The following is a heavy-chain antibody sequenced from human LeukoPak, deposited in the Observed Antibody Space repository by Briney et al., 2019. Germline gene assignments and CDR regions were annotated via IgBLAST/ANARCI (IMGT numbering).Heavy chain of an antibody. CDR3: VRGWELPHGLAY. CDR1: GGSVSSGSYY. Sequence: PSETLSLTCTVSGGSVSSGSYYWSWIRQPPGKGLEWIGYIYYSGSTNYNPSLKSRVTISVDTSKNQFSLKLSSVTAADTAVYYCVRGWELPHGLAYWGQGTLVTVSS. CDR2: IYYSGST. D-gene: IGHD1-26*01. J-gene: IGHJ4*02. V-gene: IGHV4-61*01.